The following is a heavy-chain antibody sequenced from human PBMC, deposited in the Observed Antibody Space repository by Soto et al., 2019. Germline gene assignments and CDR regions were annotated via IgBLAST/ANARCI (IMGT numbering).Heavy chain of an antibody. Sequence: SSETLSLTCSVSGYSVTSSDYYWAWIRQPPGKGLEWIGSMFYSGLTYYNPSLKSRVTLSVDTSKNQFSVRLNSVTAADTAVYYCAPLSVSLSGPYGIRVWGQGTTVTVSS. D-gene: IGHD2-15*01. CDR3: APLSVSLSGPYGIRV. V-gene: IGHV4-39*01. CDR2: MFYSGLT. J-gene: IGHJ6*02. CDR1: GYSVTSSDYY.